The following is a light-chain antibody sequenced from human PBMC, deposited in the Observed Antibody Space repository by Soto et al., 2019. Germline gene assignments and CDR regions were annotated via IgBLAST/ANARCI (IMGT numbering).Light chain of an antibody. CDR2: AAS. CDR3: LQYYNFSWT. V-gene: IGKV1-6*01. CDR1: QDIRNT. Sequence: AIQMTQSPSSLSASVGDSVAISCRASQDIRNTLAWYQQKPGEAPKLLIFAASNLQSGVPSRFSGSGSVTDFTLAITGLQPEDFATYYCLQYYNFSWTFGQGTKVEVK. J-gene: IGKJ1*01.